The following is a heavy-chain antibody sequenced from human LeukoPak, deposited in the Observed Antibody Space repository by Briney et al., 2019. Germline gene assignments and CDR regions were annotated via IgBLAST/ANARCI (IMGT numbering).Heavy chain of an antibody. CDR3: ARAPVLRFLEDYYYYYMDV. CDR1: GGSISSGNYY. J-gene: IGHJ6*03. Sequence: SETLSLTCTVSGGSISSGNYYWSWIRQPAGKGLEWIGRIYTSGSTNYNPSLKSRVTISVDTSKNQFSLKLSSVTAADTAVYYCARAPVLRFLEDYYYYYMDVWGKGTTVTVSS. D-gene: IGHD3-3*01. CDR2: IYTSGST. V-gene: IGHV4-61*02.